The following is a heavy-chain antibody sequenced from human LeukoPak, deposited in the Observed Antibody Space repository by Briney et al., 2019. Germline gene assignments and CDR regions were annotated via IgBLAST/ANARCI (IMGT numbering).Heavy chain of an antibody. CDR1: EFTFSTYA. D-gene: IGHD2-15*01. J-gene: IGHJ4*02. Sequence: GGSLRLSCAASEFTFSTYAMHWVRQAPGKGLEWVAFIRDDGSYKYYADSVKGRFTISRDNSKNTLYLQMSSLRAEDTALYYCAKSNNGWSSDYWGQGTLVTVSS. CDR2: IRDDGSYK. CDR3: AKSNNGWSSDY. V-gene: IGHV3-30*02.